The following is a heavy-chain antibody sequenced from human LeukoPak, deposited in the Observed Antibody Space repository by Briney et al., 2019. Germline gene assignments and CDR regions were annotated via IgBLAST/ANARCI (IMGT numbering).Heavy chain of an antibody. J-gene: IGHJ6*02. D-gene: IGHD6-13*01. V-gene: IGHV1-8*01. CDR2: MNPNSGNT. CDR1: GYTFTSYD. CDR3: ARGRYSSSWYAYYYGMDV. Sequence: ASVKVSCKASGYTFTSYDINWVRQATGQGLEWVGWMNPNSGNTGYAQKFQGRVTMTRNTSISTAYMELSSLRSEDTAVYYCARGRYSSSWYAYYYGMDVWGQGTTVTVSS.